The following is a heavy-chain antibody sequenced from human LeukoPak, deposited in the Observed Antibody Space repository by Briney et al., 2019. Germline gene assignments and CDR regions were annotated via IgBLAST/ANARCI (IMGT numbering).Heavy chain of an antibody. CDR2: FDPEGAKI. CDR1: GNSLSELS. CDR3: TTRSGDFWSGFVN. Sequence: ASVKVSCKVSGNSLSELSMQWVRQAPGKGLECMGGFDPEGAKIVYAQRFQGRVTMTEDTSTQTAYVELNGLTSDDTAVYYCTTRSGDFWSGFVNWGQGTLVTVSS. V-gene: IGHV1-24*01. J-gene: IGHJ4*02. D-gene: IGHD3-3*01.